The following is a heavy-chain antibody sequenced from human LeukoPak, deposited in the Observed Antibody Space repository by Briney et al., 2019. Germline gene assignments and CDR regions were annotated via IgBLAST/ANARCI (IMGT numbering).Heavy chain of an antibody. J-gene: IGHJ3*02. Sequence: SETLSLTCTVSSYSISSGYYWGWIRQPPGKGLEWIGSIYHSGSTYYNPSLKSRVTISVDTSKNQFSLKLSSVTAADTAVYYCASAHISGSYWEDAFDIWGQGTMVTVSS. CDR1: SYSISSGYY. D-gene: IGHD1-26*01. CDR3: ASAHISGSYWEDAFDI. CDR2: IYHSGST. V-gene: IGHV4-38-2*02.